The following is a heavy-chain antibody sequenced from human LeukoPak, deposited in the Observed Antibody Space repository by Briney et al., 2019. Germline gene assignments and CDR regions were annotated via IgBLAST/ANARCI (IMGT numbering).Heavy chain of an antibody. V-gene: IGHV4-34*01. J-gene: IGHJ4*02. CDR3: ASTPSGWYDY. D-gene: IGHD6-19*01. CDR2: INHSGGT. Sequence: SETLSLTCAVYGGSLSGSYWSWIRQPPVKGLEWIGEINHSGGTNYNPSLKSRVTISVDTSKNQFSLKLSSVTAADTAVYYCASTPSGWYDYWGQGTLVTVSS. CDR1: GGSLSGSY.